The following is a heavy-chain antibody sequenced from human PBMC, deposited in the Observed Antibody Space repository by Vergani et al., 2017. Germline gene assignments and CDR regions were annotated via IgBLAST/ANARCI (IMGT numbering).Heavy chain of an antibody. J-gene: IGHJ6*03. CDR1: GFTFSSYW. Sequence: EVQLVESGGDLVQPGRSLRLSCTASGFTFSSYWMSWVRQAPGKGLEWVANIKQDGSEKYYVDSVKGRFTISRDNAKNSLYLQMNSLRAEDTAVYYCAREDYVLGYCSGGSCSHDYYYMDVWGKGTTVTVSS. D-gene: IGHD2-15*01. CDR3: AREDYVLGYCSGGSCSHDYYYMDV. V-gene: IGHV3-7*01. CDR2: IKQDGSEK.